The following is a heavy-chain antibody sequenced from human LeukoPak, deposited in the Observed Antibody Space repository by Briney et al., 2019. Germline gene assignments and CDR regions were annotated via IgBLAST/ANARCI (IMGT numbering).Heavy chain of an antibody. CDR3: ASVSIYDSSGRGEFDY. D-gene: IGHD3-22*01. V-gene: IGHV3-7*01. Sequence: GGSLRLSCAASGFTFSSYWMSWVRQAPGKGLEWVANIKQDGSEKYYVDSVKGRFTISRDNAKNSLYLQMSSLRAEDTAVYYCASVSIYDSSGRGEFDYWGQGTLVTVSS. J-gene: IGHJ4*02. CDR2: IKQDGSEK. CDR1: GFTFSSYW.